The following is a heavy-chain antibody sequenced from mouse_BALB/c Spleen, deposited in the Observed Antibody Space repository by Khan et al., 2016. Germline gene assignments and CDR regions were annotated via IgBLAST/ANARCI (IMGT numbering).Heavy chain of an antibody. J-gene: IGHJ2*01. CDR1: GYSITSDYA. V-gene: IGHV3-2*02. Sequence: EVQLQESGPGLVKPSQSLYLSCTATGYSITSDYAWNWIRQFPGNKLEWVGYISYSGSTSYNPSLKSRTSITRDTSKNQFFLQLNSVTTEYTATYSCAREYDGSSYFDYWGQGTTLTVSS. D-gene: IGHD1-1*01. CDR3: AREYDGSSYFDY. CDR2: ISYSGST.